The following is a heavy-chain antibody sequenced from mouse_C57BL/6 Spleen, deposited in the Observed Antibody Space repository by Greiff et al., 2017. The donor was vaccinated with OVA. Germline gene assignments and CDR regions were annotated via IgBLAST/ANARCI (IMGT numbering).Heavy chain of an antibody. CDR2: IDPSDSYT. CDR1: GYTFTSYW. J-gene: IGHJ2*01. V-gene: IGHV1-50*01. Sequence: QVQLKQPGAELVKPGASVKLSCKASGYTFTSYWMQWVKQRPGQGLEWIGEIDPSDSYTNYNQKFKGKATLTVDTSSSTAYMQLSSLTSEDSAVYYCARERAYGSSYGYWGQGTTLTVSS. CDR3: ARERAYGSSYGY. D-gene: IGHD1-1*01.